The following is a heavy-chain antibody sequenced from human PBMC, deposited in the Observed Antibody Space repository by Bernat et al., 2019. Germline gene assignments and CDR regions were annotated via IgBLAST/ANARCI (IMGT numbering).Heavy chain of an antibody. D-gene: IGHD4-17*01. CDR3: ECDSLCGDPATAMDV. CDR1: EFTFSGYG. Sequence: QVQLLESGGGVVQPGRSLRLSCEASEFTFSGYGMHWVRQAPGKGLEWVAVIWRDGSNENYADSVKGRFTISRDNSKNTLYLQMNSLKAEDTAVYYCECDSLCGDPATAMDVWGQGTTVTVSS. V-gene: IGHV3-33*01. J-gene: IGHJ6*02. CDR2: IWRDGSNE.